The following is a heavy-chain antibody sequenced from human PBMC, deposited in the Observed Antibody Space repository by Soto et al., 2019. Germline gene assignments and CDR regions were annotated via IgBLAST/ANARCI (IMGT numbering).Heavy chain of an antibody. CDR3: ARENPVVPASMGWFDP. D-gene: IGHD2-2*01. J-gene: IGHJ5*02. V-gene: IGHV1-69*06. CDR2: IIPIFGTA. CDR1: GGTFSSYA. Sequence: SVKVSCKASGGTFSSYAISWVRQAPGQGLEWMGGIIPIFGTANYAQKFQGRVTITADKSTSTAYMELSSLRSEDTAVYYCARENPVVPASMGWFDPWGQGTLVAVSS.